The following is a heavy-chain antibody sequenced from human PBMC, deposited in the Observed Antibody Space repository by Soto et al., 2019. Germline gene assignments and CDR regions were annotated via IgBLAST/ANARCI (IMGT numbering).Heavy chain of an antibody. V-gene: IGHV3-33*01. CDR3: ARAYYDILTGYPDDAFDI. CDR2: IWYDGSNK. J-gene: IGHJ3*02. Sequence: GGGLGSSCCTSGLSLSSYWKHWGRPAPRKGVEWVAVIWYDGSNKYYADSVKGRFTISRDNSKNTLYLQMNSLRAEDTAVYYCARAYYDILTGYPDDAFDIWGQRTMVTVSS. D-gene: IGHD3-9*01. CDR1: GLSLSSYW.